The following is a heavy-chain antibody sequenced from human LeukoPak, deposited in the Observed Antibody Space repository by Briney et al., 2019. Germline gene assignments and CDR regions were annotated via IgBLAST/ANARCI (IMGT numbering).Heavy chain of an antibody. V-gene: IGHV4-59*01. J-gene: IGHJ4*02. CDR2: IYYSGST. D-gene: IGHD2-15*01. CDR1: GGSISSYY. CDR3: ARHRADIVVVVAATQGHFDY. Sequence: SETLSLTCTVSGGSISSYYWSWIRQPPWKGLEWIGYIYYSGSTNYNPSLKSRVTISVDTSKNQFSLKLSSVTAADTAVYYCARHRADIVVVVAATQGHFDYWGQGTLVTVSS.